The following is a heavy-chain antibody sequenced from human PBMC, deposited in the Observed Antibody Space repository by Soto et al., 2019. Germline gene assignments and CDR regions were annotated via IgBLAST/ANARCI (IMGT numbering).Heavy chain of an antibody. Sequence: ASVKVSCKASGYTFSTYAMHWVRQAPGHRVEWLGWINAGNGNTKYSQKFQGRVTITRDTSANTAYIELSSLRSEDTALYSCARSPTGPFFYAMDVWGQGTTVTVSS. D-gene: IGHD4-17*01. CDR2: INAGNGNT. CDR3: ARSPTGPFFYAMDV. J-gene: IGHJ6*02. V-gene: IGHV1-3*01. CDR1: GYTFSTYA.